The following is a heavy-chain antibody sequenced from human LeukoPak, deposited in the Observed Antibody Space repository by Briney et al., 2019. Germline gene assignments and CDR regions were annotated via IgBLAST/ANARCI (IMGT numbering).Heavy chain of an antibody. Sequence: GGSLRLSCAASGFTFSSYEMNWVRQAPGKGLEWVSYISSGGSTIYYADSVKGRFTISRDNAKNSLYLQMNSLRAEDTAVYYCARDRIRGVIIPYYFDYWGQGTLVTVSS. CDR1: GFTFSSYE. CDR3: ARDRIRGVIIPYYFDY. CDR2: ISSGGSTI. J-gene: IGHJ4*02. V-gene: IGHV3-48*03. D-gene: IGHD3-10*01.